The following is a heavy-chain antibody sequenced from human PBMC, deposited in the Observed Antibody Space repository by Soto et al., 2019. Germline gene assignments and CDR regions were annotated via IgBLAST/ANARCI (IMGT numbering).Heavy chain of an antibody. CDR3: ARGSSSSGFLDY. Sequence: GASVKVSCKASGGTFRSYAISWVRQAPGQGLEWMGGIIPIFGTANYAQKFQGRVTITADESTSTAYMELSSLRSEDTAVYYCARGSSSSGFLDYWGQGTLVTVSS. J-gene: IGHJ4*02. V-gene: IGHV1-69*13. CDR2: IIPIFGTA. D-gene: IGHD6-6*01. CDR1: GGTFRSYA.